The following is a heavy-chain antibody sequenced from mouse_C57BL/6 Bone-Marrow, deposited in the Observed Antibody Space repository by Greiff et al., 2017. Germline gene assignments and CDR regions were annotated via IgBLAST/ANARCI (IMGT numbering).Heavy chain of an antibody. CDR3: ARGDWYYALDY. CDR2: IDPSDNYT. CDR1: GYTFTSYW. V-gene: IGHV1-50*01. Sequence: QVQLQQPGAELVKPGASVKLSCKASGYTFTSYWMQWVKQRPGQGLEWIGEIDPSDNYTNYNQKFKGKATLTVDTSSSTAYMQRSSLTSEDSAVYYCARGDWYYALDYWGQGNAVTVSS. J-gene: IGHJ4*01.